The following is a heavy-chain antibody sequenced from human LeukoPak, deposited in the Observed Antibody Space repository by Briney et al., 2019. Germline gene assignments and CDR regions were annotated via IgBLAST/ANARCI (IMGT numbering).Heavy chain of an antibody. J-gene: IGHJ4*02. CDR1: RYTFTGYY. CDR2: INPNSGGT. V-gene: IGHV1-2*02. Sequence: ASVKVSCKASRYTFTGYYMHSVRQAPGQGREWMGWINPNSGGTNYAQKFQGRVTMTRDTSIRTAYMELSRLRSDDTAVYYCARPDYYDSSGLDYWGQGTLVTVSS. D-gene: IGHD3-22*01. CDR3: ARPDYYDSSGLDY.